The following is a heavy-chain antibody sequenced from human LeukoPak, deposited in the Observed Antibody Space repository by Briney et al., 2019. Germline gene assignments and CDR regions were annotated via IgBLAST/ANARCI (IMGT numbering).Heavy chain of an antibody. J-gene: IGHJ3*02. CDR1: GFTFSSYA. V-gene: IGHV3-23*01. CDR2: ISGSGGST. Sequence: GGSLRLSCAASGFTFSSYAMSWVRQAPGKGLEWVSAISGSGGSTYYADSVKGRFTISRDDAKNSLYLQMNSERAEDTAVYYCARSVAAAVTGAFDIWGQGTMVTVSS. CDR3: ARSVAAAVTGAFDI. D-gene: IGHD6-13*01.